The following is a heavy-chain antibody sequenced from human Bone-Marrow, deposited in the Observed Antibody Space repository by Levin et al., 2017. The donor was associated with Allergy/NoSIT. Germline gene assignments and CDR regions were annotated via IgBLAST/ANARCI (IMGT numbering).Heavy chain of an antibody. CDR3: ATTPIRGRIQLWFGWGEHYDYGMDG. CDR2: IIPIFGTA. J-gene: IGHJ6*02. V-gene: IGHV1-69*06. CDR1: GGTFSSYA. Sequence: ASVKVSCKASGGTFSSYAISWVRQAPGQGLEWMGGIIPIFGTANYAQKFQGRVTITADKSTSTAYMELSSLRSEDTAVYYCATTPIRGRIQLWFGWGEHYDYGMDGWGQGTTVTVSS. D-gene: IGHD5-18*01.